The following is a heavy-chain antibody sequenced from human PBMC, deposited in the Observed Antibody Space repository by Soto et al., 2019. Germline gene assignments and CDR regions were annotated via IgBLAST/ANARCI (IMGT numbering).Heavy chain of an antibody. J-gene: IGHJ4*02. CDR1: GGSISSSNW. Sequence: SDTLSLTFAVSGGSISSSNWWSWVRQPPGKGLEWIGEIYHSGSTNYNPSLKSRVTISVDKSKKKFSLKLSSVTAADTAVYYRARATTYYYDSTGKYFHXWGQATLVTVSX. CDR2: IYHSGST. CDR3: ARATTYYYDSTGKYFHX. V-gene: IGHV4-4*02. D-gene: IGHD3-22*01.